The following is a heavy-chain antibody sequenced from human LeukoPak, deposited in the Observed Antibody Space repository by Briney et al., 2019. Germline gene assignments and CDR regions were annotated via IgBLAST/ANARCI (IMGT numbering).Heavy chain of an antibody. Sequence: GGSLRLSCAASGFIFDTYYMSWVRQAPGKGLEWVSISYSGGSAYYADSVKGRFTISRDSSKDTLHLQMNSLRAEDTAVYYCTRARQWTYGFQDSWGQGTLVIVSS. CDR2: SYSGGSA. V-gene: IGHV3-66*01. D-gene: IGHD3-10*01. CDR3: TRARQWTYGFQDS. CDR1: GFIFDTYY. J-gene: IGHJ4*02.